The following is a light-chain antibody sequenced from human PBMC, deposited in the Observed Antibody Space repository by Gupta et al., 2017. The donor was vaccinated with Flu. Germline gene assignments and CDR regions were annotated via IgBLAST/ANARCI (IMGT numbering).Light chain of an antibody. CDR3: AAWDDGVASLLEADTMTGSVV. CDR1: SNIGSNV. J-gene: IGLJ2*01. V-gene: IGLV1-44*01. Sequence: SNIGSNVVSWYQLVPGTSPRLLLYNANQTPSVVLYRFSGSKSGNSASLSIAWLHYADANTYYCAAWDDGVASLLEADTMTGSVVFGGGTELTVL. CDR2: NAN.